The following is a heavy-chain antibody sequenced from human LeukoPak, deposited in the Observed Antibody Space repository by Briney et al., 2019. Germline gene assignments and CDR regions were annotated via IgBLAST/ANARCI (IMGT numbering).Heavy chain of an antibody. J-gene: IGHJ4*02. V-gene: IGHV1-24*01. D-gene: IGHD3-9*01. CDR3: ATHYDILTGYRY. Sequence: ASVKVSCKVSGYTLTELSMHWVRQAPGKGLEWMGGFDPEDGETIYAQKFQGRVTMTEDTSTDTAYMELSSLRSEDTAVYYSATHYDILTGYRYWGQGTLVTVSS. CDR1: GYTLTELS. CDR2: FDPEDGET.